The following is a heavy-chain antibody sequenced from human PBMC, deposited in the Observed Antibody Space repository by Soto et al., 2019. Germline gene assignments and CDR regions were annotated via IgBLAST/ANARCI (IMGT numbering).Heavy chain of an antibody. CDR2: IRSKAYGGTT. J-gene: IGHJ4*02. CDR3: TRGVVLVSCSGGSCFDY. D-gene: IGHD2-15*01. CDR1: GFTFGDYA. Sequence: GGSLRLSCTASGFTFGDYAMSWFRQAPGKGLEWVGFIRSKAYGGTTEYAASVKGRFTISRDDSKSIAYLQMNSLKTEDTAVYYCTRGVVLVSCSGGSCFDYWGQGTLVTVSS. V-gene: IGHV3-49*03.